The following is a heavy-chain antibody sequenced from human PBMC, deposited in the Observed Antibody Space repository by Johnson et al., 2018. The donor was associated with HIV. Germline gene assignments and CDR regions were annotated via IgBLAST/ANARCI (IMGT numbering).Heavy chain of an antibody. CDR2: ISSSGTTI. V-gene: IGHV3-11*04. Sequence: VQLVESGGGVVQPGGSLRLSCAASGFTFSDYYMSWIRQAPGKGLEWVSYISSSGTTIYSADSVQGRFTTSRDNAKNSLYLQMNSLRAEDTAIYYCAKLRKKQWLVGEAFDIWGQGTMVTVSS. CDR1: GFTFSDYY. J-gene: IGHJ3*02. CDR3: AKLRKKQWLVGEAFDI. D-gene: IGHD6-19*01.